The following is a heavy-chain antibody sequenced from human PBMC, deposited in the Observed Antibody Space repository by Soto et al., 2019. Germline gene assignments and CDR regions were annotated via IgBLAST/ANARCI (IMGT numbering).Heavy chain of an antibody. CDR1: GYTFTSYA. CDR3: ARSLGPQPTYYYYYGMDV. D-gene: IGHD3-16*01. V-gene: IGHV1-3*01. CDR2: INAGNGNT. Sequence: ASVKVSCKASGYTFTSYAMHWVRQAPGQRLEWMGWINAGNGNTKYSQKFQGRVTITRDTSASTAYMELSSLRSEDTAVYYCARSLGPQPTYYYYYGMDVWGQGTTVTVSS. J-gene: IGHJ6*02.